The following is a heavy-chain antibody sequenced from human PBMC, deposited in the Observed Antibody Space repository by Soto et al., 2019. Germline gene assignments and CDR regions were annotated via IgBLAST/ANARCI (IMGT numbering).Heavy chain of an antibody. CDR1: GFTFSSYA. J-gene: IGHJ4*02. V-gene: IGHV3-23*01. CDR2: ISGSGGST. CDR3: AKPDKNYDFWSGFCY. Sequence: GGSLRLSCAASGFTFSSYAMSWVRQAPGKGLEWVSAISGSGGSTYYADSVKGRFTISRDNSKNTLYLQMNSLRAEDTAVYYCAKPDKNYDFWSGFCYWGQGTLVTVSS. D-gene: IGHD3-3*01.